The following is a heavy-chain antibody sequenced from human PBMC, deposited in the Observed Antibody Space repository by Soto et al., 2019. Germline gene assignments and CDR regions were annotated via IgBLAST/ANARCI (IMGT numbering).Heavy chain of an antibody. D-gene: IGHD6-13*01. J-gene: IGHJ6*02. CDR3: ARGGYSSTWSNLLDRSGLDV. Sequence: QVQLVQSGAEAKKPGSSVKVSCKTSGGTFSSYAISWVLQAPGHGLEWMGGIVPLFRTTNYAQKFQGRVTITADTDRYTVYMKLSGLRYGDTAVYYCARGGYSSTWSNLLDRSGLDVWGQGTTVTVSS. CDR1: GGTFSSYA. CDR2: IVPLFRTT. V-gene: IGHV1-69*06.